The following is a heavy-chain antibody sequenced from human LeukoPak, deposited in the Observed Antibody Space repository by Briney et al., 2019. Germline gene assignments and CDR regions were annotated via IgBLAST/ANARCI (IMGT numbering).Heavy chain of an antibody. CDR3: AGRLWRRDGYNLSAFDI. CDR2: IYYSGST. CDR1: GGSVSSYY. D-gene: IGHD5-24*01. Sequence: NSSESLSLTCTVSGGSVSSYYWNWIRPPPGKGLEWIGYIYYSGSTNYNPSLQSRVTISVDTSKNQFSLKLSSVTAADTAGYDCAGRLWRRDGYNLSAFDIWGRGTMVTVSS. V-gene: IGHV4-59*02. J-gene: IGHJ3*02.